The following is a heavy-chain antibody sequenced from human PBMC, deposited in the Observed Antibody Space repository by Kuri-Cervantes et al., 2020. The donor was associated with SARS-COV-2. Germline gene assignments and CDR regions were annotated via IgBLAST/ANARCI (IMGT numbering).Heavy chain of an antibody. CDR3: ARATLTAH. D-gene: IGHD4-17*01. CDR1: GFTFSSYS. V-gene: IGHV3-74*01. Sequence: GESLKISCAASGFTFSSYSMNWVRQAPGKGLEWVSRINSDGSSTSYADSVKGRFTISRDNAKNTLYLQMNSLRAEDTAVYYCARATLTAHWGQGTLVTVSS. J-gene: IGHJ4*02. CDR2: INSDGSST.